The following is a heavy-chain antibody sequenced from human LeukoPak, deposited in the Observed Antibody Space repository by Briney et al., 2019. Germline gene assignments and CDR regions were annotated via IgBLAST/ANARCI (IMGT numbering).Heavy chain of an antibody. V-gene: IGHV4-61*09. J-gene: IGHJ5*02. CDR3: AREAVAGTDWFDP. CDR2: IYTSGST. Sequence: SETLSLTCSVSGGSISSGSYYWSWIRQPAGKGLEWIGQIYTSGSTNYNPALKSRVTISVDTSKKQFSLKLSSVTAADTAVYYCAREAVAGTDWFDPWGQGTLVTVSS. D-gene: IGHD6-19*01. CDR1: GGSISSGSYY.